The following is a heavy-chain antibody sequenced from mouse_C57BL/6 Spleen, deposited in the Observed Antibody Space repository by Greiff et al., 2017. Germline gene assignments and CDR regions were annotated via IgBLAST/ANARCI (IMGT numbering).Heavy chain of an antibody. CDR1: GYTFTDYE. CDR3: TNYDYDAPYWYFDV. J-gene: IGHJ1*03. Sequence: VQLQQSGAELVRPGASVTLSCKASGYTFTDYEMHWVKQTPVHGLEWIGAIDPETGGTAYNQKFKGKAILTADKSSSTAYMELRSLTSEDSAVYYCTNYDYDAPYWYFDVWGTGTTVTVSS. D-gene: IGHD2-4*01. CDR2: IDPETGGT. V-gene: IGHV1-15*01.